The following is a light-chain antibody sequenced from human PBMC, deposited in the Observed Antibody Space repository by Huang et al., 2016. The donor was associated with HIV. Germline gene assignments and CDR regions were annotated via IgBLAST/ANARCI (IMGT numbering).Light chain of an antibody. Sequence: DIQMTQSPSTLSASVVDRVTITCRASQSISDYLAWYQQKPGEAPNLLIYTESSLEGGVPPRFSGSGSGTEFTLTISSLQADDVATYYCQQYNNYPWTFGQGTWVEIK. CDR2: TES. CDR1: QSISDY. J-gene: IGKJ1*01. CDR3: QQYNNYPWT. V-gene: IGKV1-5*03.